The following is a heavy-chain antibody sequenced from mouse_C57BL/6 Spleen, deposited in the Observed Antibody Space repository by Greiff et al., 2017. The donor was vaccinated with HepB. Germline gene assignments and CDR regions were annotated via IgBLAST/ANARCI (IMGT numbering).Heavy chain of an antibody. Sequence: EVQLQQSGPELVKPGASVKISCKASGYTFTDYYMNWVKQSHGKSLEWIGDINPNNGGTSYNQKFKGKATLTVDKSSSTAYMELRSLTSEDSAVYYCARKEGYYYGSSYGDAMDYWGQGTSVTVSS. CDR2: INPNNGGT. J-gene: IGHJ4*01. V-gene: IGHV1-26*01. D-gene: IGHD1-1*01. CDR1: GYTFTDYY. CDR3: ARKEGYYYGSSYGDAMDY.